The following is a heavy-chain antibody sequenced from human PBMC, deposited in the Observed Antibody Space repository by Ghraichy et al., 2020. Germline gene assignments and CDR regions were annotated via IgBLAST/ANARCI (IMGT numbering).Heavy chain of an antibody. J-gene: IGHJ4*02. D-gene: IGHD4-23*01. CDR2: IYAGGTT. Sequence: GASLRLSCAASGFIVSNNQMTWVRQPPGKGLEWVSVIYAGGTTYYADSVKGRFTISRDDSKNTLYLQMNSLRAEDTAVYYCAKGGNSPDYWGQGTLVTVSS. CDR3: AKGGNSPDY. V-gene: IGHV3-53*01. CDR1: GFIVSNNQ.